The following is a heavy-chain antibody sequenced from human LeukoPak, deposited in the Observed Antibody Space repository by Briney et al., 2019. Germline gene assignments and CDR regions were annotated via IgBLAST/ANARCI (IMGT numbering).Heavy chain of an antibody. Sequence: PSETLSVTCTVSGGSIRDYSWSWLRQPAGKGLEWIGHIYINGTTNYSPSLKSRVTMSVDTSKNQFSLRLNSVTAADTAVYYCAKIFRLRRIDPWGQGTLVTVPS. D-gene: IGHD2-15*01. CDR1: GGSIRDYS. V-gene: IGHV4-4*07. J-gene: IGHJ5*02. CDR3: AKIFRLRRIDP. CDR2: IYINGTT.